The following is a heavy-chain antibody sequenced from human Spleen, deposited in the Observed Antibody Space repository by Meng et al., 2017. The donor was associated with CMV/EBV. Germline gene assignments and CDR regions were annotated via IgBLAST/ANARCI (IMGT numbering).Heavy chain of an antibody. D-gene: IGHD6-13*01. CDR2: VIPIFGAT. CDR3: ATPRTWVSLAY. V-gene: IGHV1-69*05. CDR1: GGTFSSYA. J-gene: IGHJ4*02. Sequence: SCKASGGTFSSYAISWVRQAPGQGLEWVGGVIPIFGATNYAPKFQGRVTITTDESSSTAYMELRSLTPDDTAIYYCATPRTWVSLAYWGQGTLVTVSS.